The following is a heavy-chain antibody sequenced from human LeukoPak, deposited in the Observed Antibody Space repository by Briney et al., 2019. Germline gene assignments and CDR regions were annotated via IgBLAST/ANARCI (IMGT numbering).Heavy chain of an antibody. J-gene: IGHJ4*02. V-gene: IGHV4-39*01. CDR1: GGSISSSSYY. CDR2: IYYSGST. Sequence: PSETLSLTCTVSGGSISSSSYYWGWIRQPPGKGLEWIGSIYYSGSTYYNPSLKSRVTISVDTSKNQFSLKLSSVTAADTAVYYCARVPPIVVVPAAAYYFDYWGQGTLVTVSS. CDR3: ARVPPIVVVPAAAYYFDY. D-gene: IGHD2-2*01.